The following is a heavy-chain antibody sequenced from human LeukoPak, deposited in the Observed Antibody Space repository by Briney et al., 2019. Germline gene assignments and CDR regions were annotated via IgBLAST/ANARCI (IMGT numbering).Heavy chain of an antibody. CDR3: ARWGLTPITKIDP. V-gene: IGHV4-31*03. D-gene: IGHD3-22*01. CDR2: IYYSGST. CDR1: GGSISSGGYY. J-gene: IGHJ5*02. Sequence: SETLSLTCTVSGGSISSGGYYWSWIRQHPGKGLEWIGYIYYSGSTYYNPSLKSRVTISVDTSKNQFSLKLSSVTAADTAVYYCARWGLTPITKIDPWGQGILVTVSS.